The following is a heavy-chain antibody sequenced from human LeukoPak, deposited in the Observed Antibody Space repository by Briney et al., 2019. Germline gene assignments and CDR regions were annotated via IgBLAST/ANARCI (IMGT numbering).Heavy chain of an antibody. J-gene: IGHJ4*02. D-gene: IGHD6-19*01. V-gene: IGHV4-39*01. CDR2: IYYSGST. CDR3: ARLVAVAGYFDY. Sequence: PSETLSLTCTVSGGSIRSSGYYWGWIRQPPGKGLEWIGSIYYSGSTYYNPSLKSRVTISVDTSKNQFSLKLSSVTAADTAVYYCARLVAVAGYFDYWGQGTLVTVSS. CDR1: GGSIRSSGYY.